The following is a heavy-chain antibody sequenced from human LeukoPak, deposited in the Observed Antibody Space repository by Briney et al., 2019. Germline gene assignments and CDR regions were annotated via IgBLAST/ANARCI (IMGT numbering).Heavy chain of an antibody. J-gene: IGHJ4*02. CDR1: GYSFTSYW. CDR3: ASQEGYCSSTSCHSKLDY. D-gene: IGHD2-2*01. CDR2: IYPGDSDT. V-gene: IGHV5-51*01. Sequence: GESLKISCKGSGYSFTSYWIGWVRQMPGKGLEWMGIIYPGDSDTRYSPSFQGQVTISADKSISTAYLQWSSLKASDTAMYYCASQEGYCSSTSCHSKLDYWGQGTLVTVSS.